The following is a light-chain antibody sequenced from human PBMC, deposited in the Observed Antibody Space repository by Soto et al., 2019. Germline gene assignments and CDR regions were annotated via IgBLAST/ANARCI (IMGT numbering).Light chain of an antibody. CDR3: CSYAGSSTFWV. CDR2: EVS. CDR1: SSDVGSYNL. V-gene: IGLV2-23*02. Sequence: QSALTQPASVSGSPGQSITISCTGTSSDVGSYNLVSWYQQHPGKAPKLMIYEVSKRPSGVSNRFSGSKSGNTASLTISGLQAEDEADHYCCSYAGSSTFWVFGGGTQLTVL. J-gene: IGLJ3*02.